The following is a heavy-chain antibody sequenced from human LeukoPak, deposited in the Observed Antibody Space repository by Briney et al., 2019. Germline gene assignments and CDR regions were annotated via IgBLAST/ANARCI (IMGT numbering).Heavy chain of an antibody. J-gene: IGHJ6*03. CDR2: IKWNGGST. CDR3: ARDGGSSGSYNYYYYMDV. V-gene: IGHV3-20*04. D-gene: IGHD1-26*01. CDR1: AFTFSSYW. Sequence: GGSLRLACAASAFTFSSYWMRWVRQAPEKGLEWVSGIKWNGGSTGYADSVKGRFTISRDNAKNSLYLQMNSLRAEDTALYYCARDGGSSGSYNYYYYMDVWGKGTTVTVSS.